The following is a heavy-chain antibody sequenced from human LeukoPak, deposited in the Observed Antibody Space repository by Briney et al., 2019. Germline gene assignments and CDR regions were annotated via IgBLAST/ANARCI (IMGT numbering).Heavy chain of an antibody. Sequence: PGGSLRLSCAASGFTFDSYGMHWVRQAPGKGLEWVAFIRYDGSINYYADSVKGRFTISRDNSKNTSYLLMNSLRAEDTAVYYCAKDEEYQLLTNFFDYWGQGTLVTVSS. J-gene: IGHJ4*02. CDR1: GFTFDSYG. CDR2: IRYDGSIN. V-gene: IGHV3-30*02. D-gene: IGHD2-21*01. CDR3: AKDEEYQLLTNFFDY.